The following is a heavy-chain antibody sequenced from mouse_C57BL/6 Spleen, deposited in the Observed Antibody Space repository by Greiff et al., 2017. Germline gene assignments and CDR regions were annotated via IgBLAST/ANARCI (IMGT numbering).Heavy chain of an antibody. Sequence: EVQRVESGGGLVKPGGSLKLSCAASGFTFSDYGMHWVRQAPEKGLEWVAYISSGSSTIYYADTVKGRFTISRDKAKNTLFLQMTSLRSEDTAMYYWAGWGAWFAYWGQGTLVTVSA. CDR1: GFTFSDYG. V-gene: IGHV5-17*01. CDR3: AGWGAWFAY. J-gene: IGHJ3*01. CDR2: ISSGSSTI.